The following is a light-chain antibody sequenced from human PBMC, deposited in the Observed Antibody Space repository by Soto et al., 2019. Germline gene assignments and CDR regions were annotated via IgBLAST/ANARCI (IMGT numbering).Light chain of an antibody. J-gene: IGKJ3*01. CDR2: GAS. CDR3: QQYNNWLFT. V-gene: IGKV3-15*01. Sequence: EIVMTQSPATLSVSPGERATLSCRASQSVSSNLAWYQQKPGQAPRLLIYGASTRATGIPARFSGSGSGTEFTLTISSLPSEDFAVYYCQQYNNWLFTFGPGTKVDIK. CDR1: QSVSSN.